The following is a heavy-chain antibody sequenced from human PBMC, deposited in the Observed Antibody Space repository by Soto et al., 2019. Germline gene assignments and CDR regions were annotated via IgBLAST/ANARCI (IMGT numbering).Heavy chain of an antibody. CDR3: AGDRRRLWFAEVQPHHGMDV. D-gene: IGHD3-10*01. J-gene: IGHJ6*04. CDR2: IYYSGST. Sequence: TXSLTCSDWCGSISSGYYYWTLIRQSPGKGLEWIGYIYYSGSTYYNLSLKSRVTVSIYTSKNQFSLKLSSVTAADTAVYYCAGDRRRLWFAEVQPHHGMDVWGKGTTVTVS. V-gene: IGHV4-30-4*01. CDR1: CGSISSGYYY.